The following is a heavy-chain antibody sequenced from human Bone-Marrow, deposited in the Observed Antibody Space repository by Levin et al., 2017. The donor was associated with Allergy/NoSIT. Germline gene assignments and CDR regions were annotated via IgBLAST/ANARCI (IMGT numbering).Heavy chain of an antibody. CDR3: AGLGSYYFTVDY. V-gene: IGHV4-39*02. Sequence: SETLSLTCTVSGGSISSSSFHWGWIRQPPGRGLEWIGSIYYSGSTYYNPSLKSRVTISLDTSKNHFSLRLSSVTAADTAVYCCAGLGSYYFTVDYWGQGTLVTVSS. J-gene: IGHJ4*02. CDR1: GGSISSSSFH. D-gene: IGHD3-10*01. CDR2: IYYSGST.